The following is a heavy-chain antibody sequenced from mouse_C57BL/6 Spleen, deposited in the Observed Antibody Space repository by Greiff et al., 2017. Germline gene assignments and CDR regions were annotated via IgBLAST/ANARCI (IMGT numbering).Heavy chain of an antibody. D-gene: IGHD1-1*01. CDR2: IDPEDGDT. J-gene: IGHJ2*01. CDR1: GFNIKDYY. Sequence: VQLKESGAELVKPGASVKLSCTASGFNIKDYYMHWVKQRTEQGLEWIGRIDPEDGDTKYAPKFQGKATITADTSSNTAYLQLSSLTSEDSAVYDCAVYYYGSSAIDYWGHGATLTVSS. V-gene: IGHV14-2*01. CDR3: AVYYYGSSAIDY.